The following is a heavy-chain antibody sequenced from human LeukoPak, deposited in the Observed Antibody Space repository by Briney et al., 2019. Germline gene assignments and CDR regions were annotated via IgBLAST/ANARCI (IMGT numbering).Heavy chain of an antibody. CDR3: AREGVAATGLDY. CDR2: INPSGGNA. Sequence: GASVKVSCKASGYTFSIYNMHWVRQAPGQGLEWMGIINPSGGNASDAQKFQGRLTMTRDTSTSTLYMELSSLRSEDTAVYYCAREGVAATGLDYWGQGTLVTVSS. V-gene: IGHV1-46*01. J-gene: IGHJ4*02. D-gene: IGHD6-13*01. CDR1: GYTFSIYN.